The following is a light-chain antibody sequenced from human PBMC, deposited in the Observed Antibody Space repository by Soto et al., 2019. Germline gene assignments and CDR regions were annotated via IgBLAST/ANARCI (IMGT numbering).Light chain of an antibody. V-gene: IGKV1-39*01. Sequence: DLQMTQSPSSLSASVGDRVTITCRASQSISNYLNWYQQKPGKAPKLLIYAASSMQSGVPSRFSGSGSETDFTLTISSLQPDDSATYYCQQSFSPHWTFGQGTKVEV. CDR2: AAS. CDR1: QSISNY. J-gene: IGKJ1*01. CDR3: QQSFSPHWT.